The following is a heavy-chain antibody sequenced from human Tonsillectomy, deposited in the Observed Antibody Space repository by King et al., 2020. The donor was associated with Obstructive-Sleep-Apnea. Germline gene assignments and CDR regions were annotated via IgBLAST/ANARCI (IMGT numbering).Heavy chain of an antibody. Sequence: VKLIQSGAEVKKPGSSVKVSCQASGGAFSSYGISWVRQAPGQGLEWMGGIIPIFGTVNYAQKFQGRVTITADESTSTVFMELSSLRSEDTAVYYCARDLTGMDVGGQGTTVAVSS. CDR2: IIPIFGTV. CDR3: ARDLTGMDV. CDR1: GGAFSSYG. J-gene: IGHJ6*02. V-gene: IGHV1-69*01. D-gene: IGHD3-9*01.